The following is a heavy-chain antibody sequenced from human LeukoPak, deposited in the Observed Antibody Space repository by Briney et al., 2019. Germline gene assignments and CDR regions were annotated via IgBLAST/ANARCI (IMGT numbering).Heavy chain of an antibody. D-gene: IGHD2-15*01. Sequence: GESLKISCKGSGYSFTNYWIGWVRQMPGKGLEWMGIIYPGGSNTRYSPSFQGQVTISVGKSVTTAYLQWSSLKASDTAVYYCATGRYCSGGICYSSLDFWGQGTLVTVSS. J-gene: IGHJ4*01. V-gene: IGHV5-51*01. CDR3: ATGRYCSGGICYSSLDF. CDR2: IYPGGSNT. CDR1: GYSFTNYW.